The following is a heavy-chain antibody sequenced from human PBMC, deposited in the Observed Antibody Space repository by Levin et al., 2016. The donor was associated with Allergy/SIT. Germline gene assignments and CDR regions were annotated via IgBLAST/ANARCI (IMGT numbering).Heavy chain of an antibody. Sequence: GGSLRLSCAASGFNFSSYSMNWVRQAPGEGLEWISYISSSLVTIYYADSVKGRFTISRDNAKNSLFLQMNSLGVEDTAVYYCVRGPGYSSSWYGYYFDSWGQGTLVTVSS. CDR1: GFNFSSYS. CDR2: ISSSLVTI. CDR3: VRGPGYSSSWYGYYFDS. V-gene: IGHV3-48*01. D-gene: IGHD6-13*01. J-gene: IGHJ4*02.